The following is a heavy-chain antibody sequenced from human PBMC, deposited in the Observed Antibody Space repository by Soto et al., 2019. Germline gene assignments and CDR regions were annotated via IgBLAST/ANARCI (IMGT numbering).Heavy chain of an antibody. V-gene: IGHV1-18*01. J-gene: IGHJ6*02. CDR3: AATGGHYFGLDI. CDR1: DHTFTYYG. CDR2: ISGYNGNT. D-gene: IGHD2-8*02. Sequence: QAQLLQSGGEVKKPGASVKVSCNSSDHTFTYYGINWVRRAPGQGLEWMGWISGYNGNTKYAQKFQDRVTMSADTTTRTAYMEMRRLTADDTAVYFCAATGGHYFGLDIWCQGTTVTVSS.